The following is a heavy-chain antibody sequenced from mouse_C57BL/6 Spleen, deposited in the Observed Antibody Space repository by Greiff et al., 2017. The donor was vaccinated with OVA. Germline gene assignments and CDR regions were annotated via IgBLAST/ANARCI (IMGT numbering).Heavy chain of an antibody. D-gene: IGHD1-1*01. J-gene: IGHJ2*01. Sequence: VQLQQTGAGLVNPGSSVKLSCKASGYTFTSYWMHWVKQRPGQGLEWIGMIHPNSGSTNYNEKFKSKATLTVNKSSSTAYMQLSSLTSEDSAVYDCARQFITTVVASGYWGKGTTLTVSS. CDR3: ARQFITTVVASGY. V-gene: IGHV1-64*01. CDR2: IHPNSGST. CDR1: GYTFTSYW.